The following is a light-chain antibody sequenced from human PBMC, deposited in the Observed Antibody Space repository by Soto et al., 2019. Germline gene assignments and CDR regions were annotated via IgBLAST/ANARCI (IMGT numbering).Light chain of an antibody. V-gene: IGLV1-47*02. Sequence: QPVLTQPPSASGTPGQRVTISCSGSSSNIGSDYVYWYQQLPGTAPKLLIYTNYQRPSGVPDRFSGSKSGTSASLAISGLRSEDEADYWCAAWDARLSAWVFGGGTKVTVL. J-gene: IGLJ3*02. CDR2: TNY. CDR3: AAWDARLSAWV. CDR1: SSNIGSDY.